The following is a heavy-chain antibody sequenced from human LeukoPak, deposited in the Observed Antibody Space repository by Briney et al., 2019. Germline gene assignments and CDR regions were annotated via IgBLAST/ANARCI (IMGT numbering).Heavy chain of an antibody. CDR1: GGSISSYY. CDR3: ARARGQKDEILGSIAAPPGIDY. Sequence: SETLSLTCTVSGGSISSYYWSWIRQPPGKGLEWIGYIYYSGSTNYNPSLKSRVTISVDTSKNQFSLKLSSVTAADTAVYYCARARGQKDEILGSIAAPPGIDYWGQGTLVTVSS. CDR2: IYYSGST. D-gene: IGHD6-6*01. V-gene: IGHV4-59*01. J-gene: IGHJ4*02.